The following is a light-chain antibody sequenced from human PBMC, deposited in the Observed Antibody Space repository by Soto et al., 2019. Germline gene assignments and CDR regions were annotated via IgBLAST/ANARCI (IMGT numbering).Light chain of an antibody. CDR1: QSVSSY. V-gene: IGKV3-11*01. J-gene: IGKJ2*01. CDR2: DAS. CDR3: QHRFNCPRFT. Sequence: EIVLTQSPATLSLSPGERATLSCRASQSVSSYLAWYQQKPGQAPRLLIYDASNRATGIPARFSGGGSGTDFTLTISSLEPEDFAVYYCQHRFNCPRFTFGPGTKLEIK.